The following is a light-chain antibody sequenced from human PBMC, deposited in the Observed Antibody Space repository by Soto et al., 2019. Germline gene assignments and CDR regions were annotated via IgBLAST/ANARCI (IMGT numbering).Light chain of an antibody. Sequence: EIVLTQSPGTLSLSPGERATLSCRASQSVSSSYLAWYQQKPGQAPRLLIYGASSRAPGIPDRFSGSGSGTDFTLTISRLEPEDFAVYYCQQYGDSSWTFGQGTKVDIK. CDR2: GAS. CDR3: QQYGDSSWT. J-gene: IGKJ1*01. CDR1: QSVSSSY. V-gene: IGKV3-20*01.